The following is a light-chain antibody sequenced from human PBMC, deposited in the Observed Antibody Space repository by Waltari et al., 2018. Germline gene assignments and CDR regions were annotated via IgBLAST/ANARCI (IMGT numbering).Light chain of an antibody. CDR3: SSYAGSSKGV. V-gene: IGLV2-23*02. J-gene: IGLJ2*01. CDR2: AVS. Sequence: QSALTQPASVSGSPGQSITISCTGTSSDVGNYKRVSWYQQHPGKAPKLMIYAVSKRPSGVSDRFSGSKSVDMASLTISGRQPEDEAEYFCSSYAGSSKGVFGGGTKVTVL. CDR1: SSDVGNYKR.